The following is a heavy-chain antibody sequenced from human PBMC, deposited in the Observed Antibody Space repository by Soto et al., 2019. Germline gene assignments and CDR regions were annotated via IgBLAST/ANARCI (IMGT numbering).Heavy chain of an antibody. D-gene: IGHD6-19*01. J-gene: IGHJ4*02. CDR3: ARQLAVATDRSIGL. V-gene: IGHV4-39*01. CDR1: GDCISSSTSY. Sequence: SETLSLTCAVSGDCISSSTSYWSWIRQPPGKGLEWIGNIYYSGRTYYNPSLKSRVPISVDTSKNQFSLKLSSVTAADTAVYFCARQLAVATDRSIGLWGKGTLITV. CDR2: IYYSGRT.